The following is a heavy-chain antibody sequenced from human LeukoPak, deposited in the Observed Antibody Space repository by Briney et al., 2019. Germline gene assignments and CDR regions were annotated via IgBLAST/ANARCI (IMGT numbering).Heavy chain of an antibody. J-gene: IGHJ4*02. CDR2: IKQDGSEK. Sequence: AGGSLRLSCAASGFTFSSYWMSWVRQAPGKGLEWVANIKQDGSEKYYVDSVKGRFTISRDNAKNSLYLQMNSLRAEDTAVYYCARNGYDSSGYSPDYWGQGTLVTVPS. D-gene: IGHD3-22*01. CDR3: ARNGYDSSGYSPDY. V-gene: IGHV3-7*01. CDR1: GFTFSSYW.